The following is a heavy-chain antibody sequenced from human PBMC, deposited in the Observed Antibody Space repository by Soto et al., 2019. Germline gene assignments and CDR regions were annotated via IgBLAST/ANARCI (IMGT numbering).Heavy chain of an antibody. J-gene: IGHJ4*02. CDR1: GFTFNTFA. CDR2: IGGGGFDT. Sequence: EGSLXLSCAASGFTFNTFAMSWVRQTPGKGLEWVSAIGGGGFDTYYADSVKGRFIISRDNSKNTLYLQTNRLRAADTAVYYCARHDENSGEFTDFDDWGQGTLVTVSS. D-gene: IGHD3-22*01. V-gene: IGHV3-23*01. CDR3: ARHDENSGEFTDFDD.